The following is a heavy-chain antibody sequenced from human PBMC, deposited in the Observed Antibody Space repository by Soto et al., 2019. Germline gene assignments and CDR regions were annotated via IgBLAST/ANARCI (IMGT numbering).Heavy chain of an antibody. V-gene: IGHV4-4*02. CDR1: GGTIRSPDW. Sequence: SETLSLTCGVSGGTIRSPDWWTWVRQPPGKGLEWIGEIFQSGSTNYTPSLESRVTISVDKSKNQFSLTLTSVTAADTAVYFCAKGRGRYSSGWSWFDPWGQGILVTVSS. CDR3: AKGRGRYSSGWSWFDP. J-gene: IGHJ5*02. CDR2: IFQSGST. D-gene: IGHD6-19*01.